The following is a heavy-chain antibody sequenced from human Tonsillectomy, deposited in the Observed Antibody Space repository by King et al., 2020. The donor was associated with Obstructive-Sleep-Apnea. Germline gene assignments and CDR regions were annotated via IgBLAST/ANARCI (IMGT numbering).Heavy chain of an antibody. CDR1: GYTLTELS. CDR2: FDPEDGET. D-gene: IGHD3-22*01. J-gene: IGHJ4*02. Sequence: QLVQSGAEVKKPGASVKVSCKVSGYTLTELSMHWVRQAPGKGLEWMGGFDPEDGETIYAQNFQGRVTMTEDTSTDTAYMELSSLRSEDTAVYYCATTYDSSGYYRGYFDCWGQGTLVTVSS. V-gene: IGHV1-24*01. CDR3: ATTYDSSGYYRGYFDC.